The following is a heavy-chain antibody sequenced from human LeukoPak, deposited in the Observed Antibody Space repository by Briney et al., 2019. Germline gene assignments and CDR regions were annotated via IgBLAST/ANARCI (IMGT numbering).Heavy chain of an antibody. CDR2: ISAYNGNT. Sequence: GASVKVSCKASGYTFTSYGISWLRQAPGQGLEWMGWISAYNGNTNYAQKLHGRVTMTTDTSTSTAYMDLRSLRSDDTAVYYCARGRLSTGTMFDPWGQGTLVTVSS. CDR3: ARGRLSTGTMFDP. CDR1: GYTFTSYG. V-gene: IGHV1-18*01. J-gene: IGHJ5*02. D-gene: IGHD1-7*01.